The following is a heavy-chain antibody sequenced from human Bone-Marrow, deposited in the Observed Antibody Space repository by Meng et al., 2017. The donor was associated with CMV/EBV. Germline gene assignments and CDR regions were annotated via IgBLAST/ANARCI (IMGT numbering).Heavy chain of an antibody. V-gene: IGHV4-39*07. J-gene: IGHJ5*02. D-gene: IGHD2-2*01. Sequence: SETLSLTCSVSGGSVSTNSYYWGWIRQPPGKGLEWIGSMYYSGNIYYHPSLKSRVTISIDTSNNQVSLKLTSVTAADTAVYYCAREGRGYCDSSGCSPFSWFDPWARGTLVTVSS. CDR1: GGSVSTNSYY. CDR2: MYYSGNI. CDR3: AREGRGYCDSSGCSPFSWFDP.